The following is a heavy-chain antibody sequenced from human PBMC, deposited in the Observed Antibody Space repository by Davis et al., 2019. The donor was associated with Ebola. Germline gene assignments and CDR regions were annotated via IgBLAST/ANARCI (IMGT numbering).Heavy chain of an antibody. CDR3: AIPFENGGVIIPLLH. CDR2: INPNSGDT. J-gene: IGHJ4*02. V-gene: IGHV1-2*02. D-gene: IGHD2-8*01. Sequence: ASVKVSCKASAYTFTGYYMYWVRQAPGQGLEWMGWINPNSGDTNYAQKFQGRVTMTRDTSISTAYMELSSLRSDDTAVYYCAIPFENGGVIIPLLHWGQGTLVTVSS. CDR1: AYTFTGYY.